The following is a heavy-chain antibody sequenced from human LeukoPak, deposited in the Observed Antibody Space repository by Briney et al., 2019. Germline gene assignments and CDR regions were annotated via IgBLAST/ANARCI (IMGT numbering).Heavy chain of an antibody. CDR2: INHSGST. V-gene: IGHV4-34*01. J-gene: IGHJ6*04. Sequence: PSETLSLTCAVYGGSFSGYYWSWIRQPPGKGLEWIGEINHSGSTNYNPSLKSRVTISVDKSKNQFSLKLSSVTAADTAVYYCARYCSSTSCFSYGMDVWGKGTTVTVSS. D-gene: IGHD2-2*01. CDR3: ARYCSSTSCFSYGMDV. CDR1: GGSFSGYY.